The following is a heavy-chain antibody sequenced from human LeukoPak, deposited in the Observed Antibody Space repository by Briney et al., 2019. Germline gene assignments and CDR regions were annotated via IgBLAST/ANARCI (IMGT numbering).Heavy chain of an antibody. CDR2: ISWNSGSK. D-gene: IGHD3-22*01. CDR3: AKDRYYDSSGGGFDY. V-gene: IGHV3-9*03. CDR1: GFTFDDYA. J-gene: IGHJ4*02. Sequence: PGRSLRLSCAASGFTFDDYAMHWVRQAPGKGLEWVSGISWNSGSKGYADSVKGRFTISRDNAKNSLYLQMNSLRAEDMALYYCAKDRYYDSSGGGFDYWGQGTLVTVSS.